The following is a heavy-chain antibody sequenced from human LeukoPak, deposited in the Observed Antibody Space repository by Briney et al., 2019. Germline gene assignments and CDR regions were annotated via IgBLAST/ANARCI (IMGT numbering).Heavy chain of an antibody. Sequence: GGPLTLSCAPSGFTFSDYYMIWLRQAPEKGLEWVSYISSSGSTMYYADYVKGRFTISRDNAKNSLYLQMNSLRAEDTAVYYCARDHGYGDYGPDYWGQGTLVTVSS. CDR3: ARDHGYGDYGPDY. CDR1: GFTFSDYY. J-gene: IGHJ4*02. V-gene: IGHV3-11*01. CDR2: ISSSGSTM. D-gene: IGHD4-17*01.